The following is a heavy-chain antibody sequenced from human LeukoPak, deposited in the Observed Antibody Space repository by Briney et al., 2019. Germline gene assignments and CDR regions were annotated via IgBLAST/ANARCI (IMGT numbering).Heavy chain of an antibody. V-gene: IGHV3-9*01. CDR1: GFTFDDYA. D-gene: IGHD6-13*01. CDR3: ARSTSSSWTGTAFDY. J-gene: IGHJ4*02. Sequence: SGGSLRLSCAASGFTFDDYAMHWVRQAPGKGLEWVSGISWNSGSIVYADSVKGRFTISRDNAKNSLYLQMTSLRAEDTALYYCARSTSSSWTGTAFDYWGQGTLVTVSS. CDR2: ISWNSGSI.